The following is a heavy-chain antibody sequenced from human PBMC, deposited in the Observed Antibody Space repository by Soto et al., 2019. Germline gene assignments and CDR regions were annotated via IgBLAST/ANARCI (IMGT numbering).Heavy chain of an antibody. CDR3: AREKKHQSLGGRFGMDV. D-gene: IGHD2-2*01. Sequence: LRXSCAVSGFIFGDFSINWVRQAPGKGLEWVASIGSSGGYIFYADSVKGRFTISRDNAKKSLDLQINSLRAEDTAVYYCAREKKHQSLGGRFGMDVWGQGPTVTVSS. V-gene: IGHV3-21*01. J-gene: IGHJ6*02. CDR2: IGSSGGYI. CDR1: GFIFGDFS.